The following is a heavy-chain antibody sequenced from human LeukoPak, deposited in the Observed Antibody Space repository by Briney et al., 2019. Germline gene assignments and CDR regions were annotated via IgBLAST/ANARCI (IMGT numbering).Heavy chain of an antibody. D-gene: IGHD3-22*01. CDR1: GFTFSDYS. Sequence: GGSLRLSCAASGFTFSDYSLSWVRQAPGKGLEWVSSISSSRNYKYYSDSVKGRFTISTDNAKYSLDLQMNSLRVEDTALYYCARGSSGAGYYFDYWGLGTLVTVSS. CDR3: ARGSSGAGYYFDY. CDR2: ISSSRNYK. V-gene: IGHV3-21*01. J-gene: IGHJ4*02.